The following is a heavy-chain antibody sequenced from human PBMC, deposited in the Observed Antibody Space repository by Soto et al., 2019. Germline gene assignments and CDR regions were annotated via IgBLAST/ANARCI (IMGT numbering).Heavy chain of an antibody. CDR1: GYTFTSYY. D-gene: IGHD2-2*01. V-gene: IGHV1-8*01. Sequence: QVQLVQSGAEVKKPGASVKVSCKASGYTFTSYYINWVRQATGQGLEWMGWMNPNSGNTGYAQKFPGRVTMSRNTSISTAYMEVSSLRSEETAVYYCAREGLVVGYCYGMDVWGQGTTVTVSS. CDR2: MNPNSGNT. CDR3: AREGLVVGYCYGMDV. J-gene: IGHJ6*02.